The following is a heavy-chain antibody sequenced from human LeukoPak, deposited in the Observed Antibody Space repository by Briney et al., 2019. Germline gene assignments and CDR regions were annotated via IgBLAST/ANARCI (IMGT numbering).Heavy chain of an antibody. J-gene: IGHJ6*02. CDR1: GYTLTELS. V-gene: IGHV1-24*01. Sequence: ASVKVSFKVSGYTLTELSMHWVRQAPGKGLERVGGFDPEDGETIYAQKFQGRVTMTEDTSTDTAYMELSSLRSEDTAVYYCATDNPLLSGSYYYGMDVWGQGTTVTVSS. CDR3: ATDNPLLSGSYYYGMDV. D-gene: IGHD3-10*01. CDR2: FDPEDGET.